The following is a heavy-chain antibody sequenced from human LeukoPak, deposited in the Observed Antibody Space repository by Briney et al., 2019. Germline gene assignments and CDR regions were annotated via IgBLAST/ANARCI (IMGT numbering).Heavy chain of an antibody. CDR3: ASLSGGYCSGGSCYSANWFDP. V-gene: IGHV4-59*01. D-gene: IGHD2-15*01. CDR1: GGSISSYY. Sequence: SETLSLTCTVSGGSISSYYWSWIRQPPGKGLEWIGYIYYSGSTNYNPSLKSRVTISVDTSKNQFSLKLSSVTAADTAVYYCASLSGGYCSGGSCYSANWFDPWGQGTLVTVSS. J-gene: IGHJ5*02. CDR2: IYYSGST.